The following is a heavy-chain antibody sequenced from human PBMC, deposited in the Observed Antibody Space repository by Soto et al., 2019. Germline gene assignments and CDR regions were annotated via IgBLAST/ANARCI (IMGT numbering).Heavy chain of an antibody. D-gene: IGHD3-22*01. Sequence: GGSLRLSCAASGFTFISYAMYWVRQAPGKGLEWVAVISYDGSNKNYADSVKGRFTISRDNSKNTLHLQMNSLRAEDTAVYYCARDRLYDSTTYYYNYGMDVWGQGTTVTVSS. V-gene: IGHV3-30-3*01. J-gene: IGHJ6*02. CDR2: ISYDGSNK. CDR1: GFTFISYA. CDR3: ARDRLYDSTTYYYNYGMDV.